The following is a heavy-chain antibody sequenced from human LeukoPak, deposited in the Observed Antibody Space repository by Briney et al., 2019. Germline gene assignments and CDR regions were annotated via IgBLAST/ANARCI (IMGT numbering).Heavy chain of an antibody. V-gene: IGHV3-7*05. J-gene: IGHJ4*02. CDR3: ARDATPPGIIFDY. D-gene: IGHD3-16*01. CDR1: GFTFSSFW. Sequence: GGSLRLSCEVSGFTFSSFWMNWVRQAPGKGLQWVANINQDGSEKWYVDSVKGRFTISRDNAKNSVFLQMNSLRAEDTAVYYCARDATPPGIIFDYWGQGTLVTVSS. CDR2: INQDGSEK.